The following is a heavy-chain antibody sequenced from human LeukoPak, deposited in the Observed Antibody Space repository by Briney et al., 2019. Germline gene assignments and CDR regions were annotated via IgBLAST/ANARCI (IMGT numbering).Heavy chain of an antibody. CDR3: ARLSRPLYYYGSGSYFHDAFDI. J-gene: IGHJ3*02. V-gene: IGHV4-39*01. CDR1: GGSISSSSYY. D-gene: IGHD3-10*01. CDR2: IYYSGST. Sequence: SETLSLTCTASGGSISSSSYYWGWIRQPPGKGLEWVGSIYYSGSTYYNPSLKSRVTISVDTSKNQFSLKLSSVTAADTAVYYCARLSRPLYYYGSGSYFHDAFDIWGQGTMVTVSS.